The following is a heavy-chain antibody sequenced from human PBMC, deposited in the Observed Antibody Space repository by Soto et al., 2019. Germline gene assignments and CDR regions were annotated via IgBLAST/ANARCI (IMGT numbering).Heavy chain of an antibody. D-gene: IGHD4-17*01. CDR2: ISWNSGSI. J-gene: IGHJ6*01. Sequence: EVQLVESGGGLVQPGRSLRLSCAASGFTFDDYAMHWVRQAPGKGLEWVSGISWNSGSIGYADSVKGRFTISRDNAKNSLYLQMNSLIAEDTALYYCAKDIGAVTYYYYGMDVW. CDR3: AKDIGAVTYYYYGMDV. V-gene: IGHV3-9*01. CDR1: GFTFDDYA.